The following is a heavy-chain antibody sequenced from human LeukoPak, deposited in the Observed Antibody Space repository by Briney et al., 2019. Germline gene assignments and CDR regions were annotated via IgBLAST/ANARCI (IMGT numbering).Heavy chain of an antibody. D-gene: IGHD3-10*01. V-gene: IGHV3-49*04. CDR1: GFTVNSNH. CDR2: IRSKAYGGTT. J-gene: IGHJ4*02. Sequence: GGSLRLSCAASGFTVNSNHMTWVRQAPGKGLEWVGFIRSKAYGGTTEYAASVKGRFTISRDDSKSIAYLQMNSLKTEDTAVYYCTRDSVGGRVDYWGQGTLVTVSS. CDR3: TRDSVGGRVDY.